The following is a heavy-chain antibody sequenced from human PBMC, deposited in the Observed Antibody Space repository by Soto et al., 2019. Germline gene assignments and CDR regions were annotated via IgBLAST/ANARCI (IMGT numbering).Heavy chain of an antibody. V-gene: IGHV4-59*01. CDR1: GGSFSGDY. Sequence: SETLSPTCAAYGGSFSGDYWSWIRRPPGKGLEWIGYIYYSGSTNYNPSLKSRVTISVDTSKNQFSLKLSSVTAADTAVYYCARYYCTNGVCYSSWFDPWGQGTLVTVSS. CDR2: IYYSGST. CDR3: ARYYCTNGVCYSSWFDP. J-gene: IGHJ5*02. D-gene: IGHD2-8*01.